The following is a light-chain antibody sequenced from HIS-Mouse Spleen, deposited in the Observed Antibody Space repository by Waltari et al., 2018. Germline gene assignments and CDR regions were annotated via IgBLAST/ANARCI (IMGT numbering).Light chain of an antibody. Sequence: NFMLTQPHSVSESPGKTVTISCTGSSGSIASNYVQWYQQRPGSAPTTVIYEDNQIPSGVPDQFSGSIDSSSNSASLTITGLKTEDEADYYCQSYDSSNVVFGGGTKLTVL. CDR2: EDN. CDR1: SGSIASNY. J-gene: IGLJ2*01. V-gene: IGLV6-57*02. CDR3: QSYDSSNVV.